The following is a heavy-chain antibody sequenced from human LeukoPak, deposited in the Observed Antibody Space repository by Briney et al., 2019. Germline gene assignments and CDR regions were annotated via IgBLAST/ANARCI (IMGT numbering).Heavy chain of an antibody. CDR3: ARAYYDSSGYYYFDY. CDR2: IYPGDSDT. D-gene: IGHD3-22*01. J-gene: IGHJ4*02. V-gene: IGHV5-51*01. Sequence: GESLKISCKGSGYSFTSNWIGWVRQMPGKGLEWMGIIYPGDSDTRYSPSFQGQVTISADKSISTAYLQWSSLKASDTAMYYCARAYYDSSGYYYFDYWGQGTLVTVSS. CDR1: GYSFTSNW.